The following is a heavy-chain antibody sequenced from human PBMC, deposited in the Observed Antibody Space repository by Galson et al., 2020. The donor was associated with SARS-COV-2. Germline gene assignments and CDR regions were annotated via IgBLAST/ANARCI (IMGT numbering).Heavy chain of an antibody. CDR2: ISSSGSYT. CDR1: GFTFSDYY. J-gene: IGHJ1*01. V-gene: IGHV3-11*06. Sequence: GESLKISCAASGFTFSDYYMSWIRQAPGKGLEWISYISSSGSYTNYADSVKGRSTISRDNAKNSLYLQMNSLRVEDTALYFCARNGRDCTGGICYGAEYFQYWGQGNPVTVSS. CDR3: ARNGRDCTGGICYGAEYFQY. D-gene: IGHD2-8*02.